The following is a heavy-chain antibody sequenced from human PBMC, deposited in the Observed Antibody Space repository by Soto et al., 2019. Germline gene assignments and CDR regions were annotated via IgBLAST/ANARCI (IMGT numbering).Heavy chain of an antibody. J-gene: IGHJ4*02. CDR2: INHSGST. CDR1: GGSFSGYY. Sequence: SETLSLTCAVYGGSFSGYYWSWIRQPPGKGLEWIGEINHSGSTNYNPSLKSRVTISVDTSKNQFSLKLSPVTAADTAVYYCARGRGVPAALRYFDYWGQGTLVTVSS. D-gene: IGHD2-2*01. CDR3: ARGRGVPAALRYFDY. V-gene: IGHV4-34*01.